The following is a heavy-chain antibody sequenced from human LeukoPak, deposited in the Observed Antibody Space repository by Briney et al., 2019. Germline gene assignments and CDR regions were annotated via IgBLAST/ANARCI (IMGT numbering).Heavy chain of an antibody. CDR1: GFTFTSSA. Sequence: SVKVSCKASGFTFTSSAMQWVRQARGQRLEWIGWIVVGSGNTNYAQKFQERVTITRDMSTSTAYMELSSLRSEDTAVYYCARDPRYYYDSSGSYAFDIWGQGTMVTVSS. V-gene: IGHV1-58*02. CDR2: IVVGSGNT. CDR3: ARDPRYYYDSSGSYAFDI. J-gene: IGHJ3*02. D-gene: IGHD3-22*01.